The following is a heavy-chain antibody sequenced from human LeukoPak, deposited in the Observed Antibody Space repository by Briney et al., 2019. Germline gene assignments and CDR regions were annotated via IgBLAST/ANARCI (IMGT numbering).Heavy chain of an antibody. V-gene: IGHV4-59*12. J-gene: IGHJ4*02. CDR1: GGSISSYY. CDR2: FYHSGST. CDR3: ARDGGWAYCGGDCYSGFGY. D-gene: IGHD2-21*02. Sequence: SETLSLTCIVSGGSISSYYWSWIRQPPGKGLEWIGYFYHSGSTHYNPSLKSRVTISVDTSKNQFSLKLSSVTAADTAVYYCARDGGWAYCGGDCYSGFGYWGQGTLVTVSS.